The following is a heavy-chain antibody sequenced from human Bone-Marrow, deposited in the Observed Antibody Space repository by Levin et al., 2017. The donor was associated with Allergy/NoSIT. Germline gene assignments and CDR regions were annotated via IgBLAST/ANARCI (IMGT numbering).Heavy chain of an antibody. D-gene: IGHD4-11*01. V-gene: IGHV3-21*01. J-gene: IGHJ3*02. Sequence: GESLKISCAASGFTFSTYSMDWVRQAPGKGLEWVSSISISGSHIYYADSLRGRFTISRDNAKNSLYLQMNSLRAEDTAVYFCARGATTLQRNSAFDIWGQGTLVTVSS. CDR3: ARGATTLQRNSAFDI. CDR2: ISISGSHI. CDR1: GFTFSTYS.